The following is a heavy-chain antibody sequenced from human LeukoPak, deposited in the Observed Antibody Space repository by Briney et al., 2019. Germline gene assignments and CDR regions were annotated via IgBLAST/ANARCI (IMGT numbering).Heavy chain of an antibody. V-gene: IGHV4-59*10. J-gene: IGHJ4*02. D-gene: IGHD6-19*01. CDR1: GGSFSGYY. CDR2: IYTSGST. CDR3: ARAGSSGWYNYFDY. Sequence: PSETLSLTCAVYGGSFSGYYWSWIRQPAGKGLEWIGRIYTSGSTNYNPSLKSRVTMSVDTSKNQFSLKLSSVTAADTAGYYCARAGSSGWYNYFDYWGQGTLVTVSS.